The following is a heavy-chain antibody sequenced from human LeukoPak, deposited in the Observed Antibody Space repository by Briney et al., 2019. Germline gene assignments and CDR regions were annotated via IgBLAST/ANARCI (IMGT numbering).Heavy chain of an antibody. Sequence: SSETLSLTCNVSGGSISSYYWSWIRQPPGKGLEWIGYIYYSGSTNYNPSLKSRVTISIDTSKNQFSLRLRSVTAADTAAYYCARGGSSGWLDYWGQGTLVTVSS. CDR2: IYYSGST. CDR1: GGSISSYY. CDR3: ARGGSSGWLDY. D-gene: IGHD6-19*01. J-gene: IGHJ4*02. V-gene: IGHV4-59*01.